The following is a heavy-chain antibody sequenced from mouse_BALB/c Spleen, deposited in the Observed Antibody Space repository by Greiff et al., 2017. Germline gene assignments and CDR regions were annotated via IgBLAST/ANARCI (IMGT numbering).Heavy chain of an antibody. CDR3: ARGDYRYDGGYAMDY. CDR2: INPYNDGT. Sequence: EVQLQQSGPELVKPGASVKMSCKASGYTFTSYVMHWVKQKPGQGLEWIGYINPYNDGTKYNEKFKGKATLTSDKSSSTAYMELSSLTSEDSAVYYCARGDYRYDGGYAMDYWGQGTSVTVSS. D-gene: IGHD2-14*01. CDR1: GYTFTSYV. J-gene: IGHJ4*01. V-gene: IGHV1-14*01.